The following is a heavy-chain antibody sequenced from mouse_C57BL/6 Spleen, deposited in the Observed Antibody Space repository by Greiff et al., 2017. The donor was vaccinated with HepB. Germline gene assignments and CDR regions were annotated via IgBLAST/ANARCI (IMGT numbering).Heavy chain of an antibody. V-gene: IGHV1-52*01. D-gene: IGHD2-4*01. CDR3: ASIYYEYDGGFDY. CDR1: GYTFTSYW. CDR2: IDPSDSET. J-gene: IGHJ2*01. Sequence: VQLQQPGAELVRPGSSVKLSCKASGYTFTSYWMHWVKQRPIQGLEWIGNIDPSDSETHYNQKFKDKATLTVDKSSSTAYMQLSSLTSEDSAVYYCASIYYEYDGGFDYWGQGTTLTVSS.